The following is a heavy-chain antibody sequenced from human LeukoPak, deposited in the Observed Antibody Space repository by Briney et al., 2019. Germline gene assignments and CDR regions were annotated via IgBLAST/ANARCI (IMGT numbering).Heavy chain of an antibody. Sequence: SETLSLTCTVSGGSINSYYWSWIRQPPGKGLEWIGYIYYSGITTYNPSLKSRVTISVDTSQNQFSLKLNSVTPADPAVYYCARAWTYDYYFDYWGEGTLVTVSS. CDR3: ARAWTYDYYFDY. CDR2: IYYSGIT. V-gene: IGHV4-59*01. CDR1: GGSINSYY. J-gene: IGHJ4*02. D-gene: IGHD3-16*01.